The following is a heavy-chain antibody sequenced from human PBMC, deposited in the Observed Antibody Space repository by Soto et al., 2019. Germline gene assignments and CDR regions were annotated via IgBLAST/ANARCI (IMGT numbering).Heavy chain of an antibody. CDR1: GYTFTSYP. D-gene: IGHD3-22*01. CDR2: INAGNGDT. Sequence: GASVKVSCKASGYTFTSYPMHWVRQAPGQRLEWMGWINAGNGDTKYSQKFQGRVTITRDTSAITAHMELSSLRSEDTAVYYCARDWTHYDSSGPGDYWGQGTLVTVSS. CDR3: ARDWTHYDSSGPGDY. J-gene: IGHJ4*02. V-gene: IGHV1-3*01.